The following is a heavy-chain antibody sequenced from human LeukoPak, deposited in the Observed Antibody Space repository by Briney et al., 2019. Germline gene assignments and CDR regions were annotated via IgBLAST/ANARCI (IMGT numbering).Heavy chain of an antibody. CDR3: ARYCSSTSCYDIYYYGMDV. Sequence: GGSLRLSCAASRFSFNAFWMSWVRQAPGKGLEWVANIKQDGSEKYYVGSVKGRFTISRDNAKNSLYLQMNSLRAEDTAVYYCARYCSSTSCYDIYYYGMDVWGQGTTVTVSS. CDR1: RFSFNAFW. CDR2: IKQDGSEK. V-gene: IGHV3-7*03. J-gene: IGHJ6*02. D-gene: IGHD2-2*01.